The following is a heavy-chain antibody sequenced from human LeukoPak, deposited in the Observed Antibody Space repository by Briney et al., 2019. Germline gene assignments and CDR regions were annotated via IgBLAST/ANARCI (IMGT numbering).Heavy chain of an antibody. CDR2: FDPEDGET. V-gene: IGHV1-24*01. Sequence: ASVKVSCKASGYTFTSYDINWVRQAPGKGLEWMGGFDPEDGETIYAQKFQGRVTMTEDTSTDTAYMELSSLRSEDTAVYYCATNPRVIAVAGKPLVDYWGQGTLVTVSS. CDR1: GYTFTSYD. CDR3: ATNPRVIAVAGKPLVDY. D-gene: IGHD6-19*01. J-gene: IGHJ4*02.